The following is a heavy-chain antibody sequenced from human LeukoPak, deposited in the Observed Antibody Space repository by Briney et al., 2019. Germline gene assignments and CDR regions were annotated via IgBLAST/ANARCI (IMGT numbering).Heavy chain of an antibody. V-gene: IGHV3-23*01. Sequence: PGGSLRLSCAASGFTFSSYAMSWVRQAPGKWLEWVSAISGSGGSTYYADSVKGRFTISRDNSKNTLYLQMNSLRAEDTAVYYCAKDLSGSGSPFGDYWGQGTLVTVSS. CDR3: AKDLSGSGSPFGDY. CDR2: ISGSGGST. CDR1: GFTFSSYA. J-gene: IGHJ4*02. D-gene: IGHD1-26*01.